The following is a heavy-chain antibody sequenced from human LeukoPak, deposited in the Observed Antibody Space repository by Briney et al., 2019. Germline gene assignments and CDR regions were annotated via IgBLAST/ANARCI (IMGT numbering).Heavy chain of an antibody. V-gene: IGHV1-18*01. CDR2: ISVYNGNT. J-gene: IGHJ3*02. CDR1: GYTLMNYD. Sequence: ASVKVSCKASGYTLMNYDSSWVRQAPGQGLEWMGWISVYNGNTNYAQKVQGRVAMTTDTSTSTAYMELSRMRSDDTAVYYCARPTVVTPDAFDIWGQGTMVTVSS. D-gene: IGHD4-23*01. CDR3: ARPTVVTPDAFDI.